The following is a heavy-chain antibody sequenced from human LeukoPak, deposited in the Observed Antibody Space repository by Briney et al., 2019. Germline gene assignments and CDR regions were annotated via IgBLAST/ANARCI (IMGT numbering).Heavy chain of an antibody. CDR1: GFSVSSNY. Sequence: GGSLRLSCAASGFSVSSNYVNWVRQAPGKGLEWVSSISSSSSYIYYADSVKGRFTISRDNAKNSLYLQMNSLRAEDTAVYYCARDEGSRLTALDVWGQGTTVTVSS. CDR2: ISSSSSYI. D-gene: IGHD6-13*01. J-gene: IGHJ6*02. CDR3: ARDEGSRLTALDV. V-gene: IGHV3-21*01.